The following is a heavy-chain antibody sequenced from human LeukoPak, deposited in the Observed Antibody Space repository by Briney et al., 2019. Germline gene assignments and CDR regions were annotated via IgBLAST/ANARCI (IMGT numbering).Heavy chain of an antibody. CDR3: ARDYYSYSRGSWAFDI. V-gene: IGHV4-34*01. D-gene: IGHD3-22*01. J-gene: IGHJ3*02. CDR1: GGSFSGYY. Sequence: PSETLSLTCAVYGGSFSGYYWSWIRQPPGKGLEWIGEINHSGSTNYNPSLKSRVTISVDTFKNQFSLKLSSVTAADTAVYYCARDYYSYSRGSWAFDIWGQGTMVTVSS. CDR2: INHSGST.